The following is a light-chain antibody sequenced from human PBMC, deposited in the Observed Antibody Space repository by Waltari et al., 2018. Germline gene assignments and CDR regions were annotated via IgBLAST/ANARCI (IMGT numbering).Light chain of an antibody. CDR2: WAS. J-gene: IGKJ1*01. Sequence: DIVMTQSPDSLAVSLGERATINCKSSQSVLFSSNNRNYLAWYQQKPGQAPKLLMYWASTRESGVPDRFSGSGSGTDFTLTISSLQAEDVAVYYCQQYYTTPRTFGQGTKVEMK. CDR3: QQYYTTPRT. CDR1: QSVLFSSNNRNY. V-gene: IGKV4-1*01.